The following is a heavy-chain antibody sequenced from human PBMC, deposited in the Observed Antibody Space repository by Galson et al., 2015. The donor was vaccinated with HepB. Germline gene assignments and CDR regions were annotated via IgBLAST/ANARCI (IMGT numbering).Heavy chain of an antibody. D-gene: IGHD3-10*01. CDR1: GFTFSSYG. CDR3: ARDGSGSYLFLGWFDP. V-gene: IGHV3-33*01. CDR2: IWYDGSNK. J-gene: IGHJ5*02. Sequence: SLRLSCAASGFTFSSYGMHWVRQAPGKGLEWVAVIWYDGSNKYYADSVKGRFTISRDNSKNTLYLQMNSLRAEDTAVYYCARDGSGSYLFLGWFDPWGQGTLVTVSS.